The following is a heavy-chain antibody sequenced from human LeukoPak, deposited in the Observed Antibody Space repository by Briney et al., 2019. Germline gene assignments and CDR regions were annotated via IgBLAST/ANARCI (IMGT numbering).Heavy chain of an antibody. CDR3: AGCISKNCDDAIDI. D-gene: IGHD2-2*01. CDR1: GFTFSNYW. CDR2: IKEDGSEK. V-gene: IGHV3-7*01. Sequence: PGGSLRLSCAASGFTFSNYWKSWVRQAPGKGLEWVANIKEDGSEKFYVDSVKGRFTISRDNAENSLYLQINSLRAEDTAVYYCAGCISKNCDDAIDIWGHGTMVSVSS. J-gene: IGHJ3*02.